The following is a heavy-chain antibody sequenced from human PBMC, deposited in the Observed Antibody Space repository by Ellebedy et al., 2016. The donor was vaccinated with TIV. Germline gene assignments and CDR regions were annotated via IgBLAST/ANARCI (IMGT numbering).Heavy chain of an antibody. CDR3: ARGPGYYDILTGYYSGIYYYYGMDV. Sequence: ASVKVSXXASGYTFTSYDINWVRQATGQGLEWMGWMNPNSGNTGYAQKFQGRVTMTRNTSISTAYMELSSLRSEDTAVYYCARGPGYYDILTGYYSGIYYYYGMDVWGQGTTVTVSS. V-gene: IGHV1-8*01. CDR2: MNPNSGNT. J-gene: IGHJ6*02. D-gene: IGHD3-9*01. CDR1: GYTFTSYD.